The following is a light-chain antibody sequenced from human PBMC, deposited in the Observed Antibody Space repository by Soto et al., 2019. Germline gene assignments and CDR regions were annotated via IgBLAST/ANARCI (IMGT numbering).Light chain of an antibody. CDR2: DVS. J-gene: IGLJ2*01. CDR3: SSYSSSITKV. Sequence: QSALAQPASVSGSPGQSITISCTGTSSDIGGYNYVSWYQQHPGKAPKLMIYDVSNRPSGVSNRFSGSKSGNTASLIISGLQAEDEADSYCSSYSSSITKVFGGGTKLTVL. V-gene: IGLV2-14*01. CDR1: SSDIGGYNY.